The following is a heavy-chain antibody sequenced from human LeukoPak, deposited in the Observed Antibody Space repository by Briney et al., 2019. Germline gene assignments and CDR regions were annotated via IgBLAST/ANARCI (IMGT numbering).Heavy chain of an antibody. D-gene: IGHD5-12*01. Sequence: GGSLRLSCAASGFTFSNAWMSWVRQAPGKGLEWVSYISSSGSTIYYADSVKGRFTISRDNAKNSLYLQMNSLRAEDTAVYYCAKDGREWPRSLDYWGQGTLVTVSS. V-gene: IGHV3-11*01. CDR1: GFTFSNAW. CDR3: AKDGREWPRSLDY. J-gene: IGHJ4*02. CDR2: ISSSGSTI.